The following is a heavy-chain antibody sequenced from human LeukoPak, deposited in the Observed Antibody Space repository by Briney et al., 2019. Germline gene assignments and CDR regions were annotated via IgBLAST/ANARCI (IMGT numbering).Heavy chain of an antibody. CDR1: GFTFSSYS. J-gene: IGHJ4*02. V-gene: IGHV3-21*01. Sequence: GGSLRLSCAASGFTFSSYSMNLVRQAPGKGLEWVSSISSSSSYIYYADSVKGRFTISRDNAKNSLYLQMNSLRAEDTAVYYCARDQFVIDSSGFDYWGQGTLVTVSS. CDR2: ISSSSSYI. D-gene: IGHD3-22*01. CDR3: ARDQFVIDSSGFDY.